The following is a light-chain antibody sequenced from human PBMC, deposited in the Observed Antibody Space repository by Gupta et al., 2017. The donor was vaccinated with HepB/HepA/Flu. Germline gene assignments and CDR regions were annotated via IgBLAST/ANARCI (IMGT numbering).Light chain of an antibody. CDR3: QHRHSYPPIT. CDR1: QGISTY. J-gene: IGKJ5*01. V-gene: IGKV1-9*01. CDR2: AAS. Sequence: GDRVTITCRASQGISTYLAWYQQEPGKAPKLLNSAASTWQSGVPSRFSGSGSGTEFTLTIRSRQPEDFAAYYCQHRHSYPPITFGQGTRLEIK.